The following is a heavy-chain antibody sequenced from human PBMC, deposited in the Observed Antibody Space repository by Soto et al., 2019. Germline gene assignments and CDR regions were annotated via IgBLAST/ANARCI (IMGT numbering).Heavy chain of an antibody. CDR2: IYYSGST. CDR3: AREQWLVQGSNAFDI. D-gene: IGHD6-19*01. Sequence: TLSLTCTVSGGSVSSGSYYWSWIRQPPGKGLEWIGYIYYSGSTNYNPSLKSRVTISVDTSKNQFSLKLSSVTAADTAVYYCAREQWLVQGSNAFDIWGQGTMVTVSS. J-gene: IGHJ3*02. V-gene: IGHV4-61*01. CDR1: GGSVSSGSYY.